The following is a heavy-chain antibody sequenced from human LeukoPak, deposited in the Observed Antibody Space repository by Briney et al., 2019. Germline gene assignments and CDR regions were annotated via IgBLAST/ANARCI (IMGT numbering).Heavy chain of an antibody. Sequence: SETLSLTCTVSGGSISSYYWSWIRQPPGKGLEWIGYIYYSGSTYYNPSLKSRLTISVDTSKNQFSLKLSSVTAADTAVYYCARVHVSHKPKAFDIWGQGTMVTVSS. J-gene: IGHJ3*02. D-gene: IGHD5/OR15-5a*01. CDR2: IYYSGST. V-gene: IGHV4-59*08. CDR3: ARVHVSHKPKAFDI. CDR1: GGSISSYY.